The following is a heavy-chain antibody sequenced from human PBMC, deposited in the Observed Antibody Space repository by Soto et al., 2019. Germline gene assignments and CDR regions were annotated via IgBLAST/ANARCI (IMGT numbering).Heavy chain of an antibody. V-gene: IGHV3-23*01. CDR1: GFTFVNYA. CDR2: LSGSGTST. J-gene: IGHJ4*01. D-gene: IGHD6-19*01. Sequence: EVQLLESGGRLVQPGGSLRLSCAASGFTFVNYAMNWVRQAPGKGLEWVATLSGSGTSTYYADSVKGRFTISRDNSRNTLYLQMNSLRAEDTAVYYCAKGTSNGGWFNPFDYWGHGTLVTVSS. CDR3: AKGTSNGGWFNPFDY.